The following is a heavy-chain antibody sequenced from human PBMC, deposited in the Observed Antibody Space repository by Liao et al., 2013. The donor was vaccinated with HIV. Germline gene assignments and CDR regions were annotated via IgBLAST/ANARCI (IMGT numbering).Heavy chain of an antibody. CDR3: ARVRPLYCSSTSCYYYYMDV. CDR1: GGSFSGYY. V-gene: IGHV4-34*01. CDR2: INHSGST. J-gene: IGHJ6*03. Sequence: QVQLQQWGAGLLKPSETLSLTCAVYGGSFSGYYWSWIRQPPGKGLEWIGEINHSGSTNYNPSLKSRVTISVDTSKNQFSLKLSSVTAADTAVYYCARVRPLYCSSTSCYYYYMDVWGKGTTVTVSS. D-gene: IGHD2-2*01.